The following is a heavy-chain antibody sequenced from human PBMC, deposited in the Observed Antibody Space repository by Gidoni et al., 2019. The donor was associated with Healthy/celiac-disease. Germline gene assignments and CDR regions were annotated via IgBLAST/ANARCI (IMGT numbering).Heavy chain of an antibody. CDR3: AKEPLNYYDSSGYDAFDI. V-gene: IGHV3-30*18. Sequence: QVQLVASGGVVVQPGRSLRLSCAASGFPFRSYGMHWVRQAPGKGLEWVAVISYDGSNKYYADSVKGRFTISRDNSKNTLYLQMNSLRAEDTAVYYCAKEPLNYYDSSGYDAFDIWGQGTMVTVSS. CDR2: ISYDGSNK. CDR1: GFPFRSYG. D-gene: IGHD3-22*01. J-gene: IGHJ3*02.